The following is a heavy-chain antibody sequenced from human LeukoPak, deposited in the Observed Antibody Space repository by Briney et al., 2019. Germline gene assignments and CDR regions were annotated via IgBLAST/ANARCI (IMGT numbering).Heavy chain of an antibody. CDR1: GGSISSYY. V-gene: IGHV4-59*01. CDR2: IYYSGSI. Sequence: SETLSLTFTVSGGSISSYYWSWIRPPPGKGLEWIGNIYYSGSINYNPSLKSRVTISVDTSKNQFSLKLNSVTAADTAVYYCARGQWLPLDAFDIWGQGTMVTVSS. D-gene: IGHD6-19*01. J-gene: IGHJ3*02. CDR3: ARGQWLPLDAFDI.